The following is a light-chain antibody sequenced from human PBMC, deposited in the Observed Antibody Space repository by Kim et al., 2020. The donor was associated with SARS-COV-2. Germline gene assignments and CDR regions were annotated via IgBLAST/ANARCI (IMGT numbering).Light chain of an antibody. CDR2: GAS. Sequence: VSPGEGATLSCRASQTINRGLAWYQQKPGQAPRLLISGASNRATGIPARFSGSWSATEFTLTISGLQSEDSAVYYCQQYNNWPLTFGGGTKVDIK. CDR1: QTINRG. CDR3: QQYNNWPLT. J-gene: IGKJ4*01. V-gene: IGKV3-15*01.